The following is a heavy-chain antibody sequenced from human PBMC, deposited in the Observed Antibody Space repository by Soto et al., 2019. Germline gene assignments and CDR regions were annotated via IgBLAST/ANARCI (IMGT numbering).Heavy chain of an antibody. J-gene: IGHJ4*02. D-gene: IGHD5-18*01. CDR2: INHSGST. V-gene: IGHV4-34*01. CDR3: ARGVGYTYGFSVY. Sequence: QVQLQQWGAGLLKPSETLSLTCAVQNGSLDGYYWSWIRQPPGKGLEWVVAINHSGSTHLNPSLKSPLAMSVDTSKNQVSSTLSSVTAADTAVYFCARGVGYTYGFSVYGGPGTLVTVA. CDR1: NGSLDGYY.